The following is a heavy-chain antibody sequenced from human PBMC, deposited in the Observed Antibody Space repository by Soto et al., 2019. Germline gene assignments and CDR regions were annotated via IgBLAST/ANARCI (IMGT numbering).Heavy chain of an antibody. CDR2: ILSSGGSM. CDR3: VRDSGEQLVRRGFSYYYMDV. CDR1: GVTFSSFS. D-gene: IGHD6-6*01. J-gene: IGHJ6*03. V-gene: IGHV3-21*01. Sequence: EVQLVESGGGLVKPGGSLRLSCAASGVTFSSFSFNWVRQAPGKGLEWVSFILSSGGSMYYADSVKGRLNISRDNAKNSLYLQMNSLKDEDTAVYYCVRDSGEQLVRRGFSYYYMDVWGKGTQVTVSS.